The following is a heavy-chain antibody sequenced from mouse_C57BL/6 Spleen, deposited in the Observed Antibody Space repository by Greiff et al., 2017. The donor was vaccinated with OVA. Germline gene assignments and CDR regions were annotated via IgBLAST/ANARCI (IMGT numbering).Heavy chain of an antibody. CDR2: IFPGSGST. CDR3: ARWGYDGKEYYFDY. J-gene: IGHJ2*01. Sequence: QVQLQQSGPELVKPGASVKISCKASGYTFTDYYITWVKQRPGQGLEWIGWIFPGSGSTYYNEKFKGKATLTVDKSSSTAYMLLSSLNAEDSAVYFCARWGYDGKEYYFDYWGQGTTLTVSS. D-gene: IGHD2-1*01. CDR1: GYTFTDYY. V-gene: IGHV1-75*01.